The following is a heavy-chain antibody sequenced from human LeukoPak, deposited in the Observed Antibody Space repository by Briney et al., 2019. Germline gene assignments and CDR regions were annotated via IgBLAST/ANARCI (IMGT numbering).Heavy chain of an antibody. D-gene: IGHD5-18*01. CDR3: ARVNTARTGNGMDV. Sequence: SQTLSLTCAISGDSVSSNSAAWNWIRQSPSRGLEWLGRTYYRSKWYNDYAVSVKSRITINPDTSKNQFSLQLNSVTPEDTAVYNCARVNTARTGNGMDVWGQGTTVTVSS. CDR2: TYYRSKWYN. V-gene: IGHV6-1*01. J-gene: IGHJ6*02. CDR1: GDSVSSNSAA.